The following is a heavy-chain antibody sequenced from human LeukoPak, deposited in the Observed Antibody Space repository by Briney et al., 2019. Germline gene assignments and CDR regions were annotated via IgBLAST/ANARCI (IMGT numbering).Heavy chain of an antibody. J-gene: IGHJ3*02. CDR2: ISGSGDYT. CDR3: AKDLTYYYGLGSSTNAFDI. V-gene: IGHV3-23*01. CDR1: GFTFSSYA. D-gene: IGHD3-10*01. Sequence: GGSLSLSCAASGFTFSSYAMSWVRRAPGKGLEWASGISGSGDYTYYADSLKGRFTISRDNSKNALYLQMNSLRAEDTALYYCAKDLTYYYGLGSSTNAFDIWGQGTMVTVSS.